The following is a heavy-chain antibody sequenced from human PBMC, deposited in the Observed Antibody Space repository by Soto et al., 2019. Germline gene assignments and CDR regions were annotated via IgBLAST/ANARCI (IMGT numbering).Heavy chain of an antibody. CDR1: GYTFTGYY. CDR2: INPNSGGT. D-gene: IGHD3-10*01. J-gene: IGHJ4*02. CDR3: AVGSTMVRGVIITKGGADY. Sequence: GASVKVSCKASGYTFTGYYMHWVRQAPGQGLEWMGWINPNSGGTNYAQKFQGWVTMTRDTSISTAYMELSRLRSEDTAVYYCAVGSTMVRGVIITKGGADYWGQGTLVTVT. V-gene: IGHV1-2*04.